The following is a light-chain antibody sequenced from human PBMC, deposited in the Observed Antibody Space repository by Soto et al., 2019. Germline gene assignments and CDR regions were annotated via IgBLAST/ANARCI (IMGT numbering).Light chain of an antibody. CDR2: KAS. J-gene: IGKJ4*01. V-gene: IGKV1-5*03. CDR3: QQYHSYPLT. CDR1: QSISSW. Sequence: DIQMTQSPSTLSASVGDRVSITCRASQSISSWLAWYQQKPGKAPKLLIYKASSLESGVPSRFSGTGSGTEFTLTISSLQPDDFATYYCQQYHSYPLTFAGGTKVDIK.